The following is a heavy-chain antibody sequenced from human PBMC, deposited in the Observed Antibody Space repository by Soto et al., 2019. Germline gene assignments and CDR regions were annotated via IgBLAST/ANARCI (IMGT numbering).Heavy chain of an antibody. CDR2: IFYSGST. J-gene: IGHJ6*02. CDR3: ARGDTAYYYYYGMDV. V-gene: IGHV4-59*01. D-gene: IGHD5-18*01. CDR1: GGSISSYY. Sequence: QVQLQESGPGLVKPSETLSLTCTVSGGSISSYYWSWIRRPPGKGLEWIGYIFYSGSTNYNPSLKSRVTISVDTSKNQFSLKLSSVTAADTAVYYCARGDTAYYYYYGMDVWGQGTTVTVSS.